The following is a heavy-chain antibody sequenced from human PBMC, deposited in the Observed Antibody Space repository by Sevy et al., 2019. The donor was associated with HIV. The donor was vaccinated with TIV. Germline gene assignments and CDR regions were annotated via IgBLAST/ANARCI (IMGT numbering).Heavy chain of an antibody. V-gene: IGHV3-15*01. D-gene: IGHD1-26*01. CDR2: AKRKSDGGSI. J-gene: IGHJ3*02. CDR1: GFSFKNVW. Sequence: GGSLRLSCAGSGFSFKNVWMTWVRQTPGKGLEWVGHAKRKSDGGSIDYGSPVKGRFTISRDDSKDMLYLQMSSLKTEDTVVYYCATVLGAGAAGAFEIWGQGTMVTVSS. CDR3: ATVLGAGAAGAFEI.